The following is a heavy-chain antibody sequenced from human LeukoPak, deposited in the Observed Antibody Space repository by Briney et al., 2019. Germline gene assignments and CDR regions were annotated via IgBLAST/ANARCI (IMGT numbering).Heavy chain of an antibody. CDR2: INPNSGGT. D-gene: IGHD6-13*01. J-gene: IGHJ4*02. Sequence: ASVKVSCKTSGYTSTGYYMHWVRQAPGQGLEWMGWINPNSGGTNYAQKFQGRVTMTRDTSISTAYMQLSRLRSDDTAVYYCARDSSSWSNNFDYWGQGTLVTVSS. CDR1: GYTSTGYY. CDR3: ARDSSSWSNNFDY. V-gene: IGHV1-2*02.